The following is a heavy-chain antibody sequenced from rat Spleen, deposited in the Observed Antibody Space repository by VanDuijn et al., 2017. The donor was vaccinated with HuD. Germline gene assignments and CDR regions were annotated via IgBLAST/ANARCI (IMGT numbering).Heavy chain of an antibody. CDR2: ISYEGSST. CDR1: GFTFSDYY. J-gene: IGHJ2*01. Sequence: EVQLVESGGGLVQPGRSLKLSCAASGFTFSDYYMAWVRQAPKKGLEWVASISYEGSSTYYPDSVKGRFTISRDNAKSTLYLQMNSLRSEDTATYYCTRVVGYYSAPDYWGQGVMVTVSS. CDR3: TRVVGYYSAPDY. V-gene: IGHV5-22*01. D-gene: IGHD1-1*01.